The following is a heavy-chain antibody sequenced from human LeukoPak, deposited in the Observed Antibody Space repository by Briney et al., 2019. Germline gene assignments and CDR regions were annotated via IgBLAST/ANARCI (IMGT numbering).Heavy chain of an antibody. J-gene: IGHJ6*03. Sequence: GGSLRLSCATSGFTFSSYPMSWVRQAPGRGLEWVSVISGNSGATYYADSVKGRFTISRDNSKNTLYLQMNSLRAEDTAVYYCAKNGALNWMPSYYYYYMDVWGKGTTVTVSS. CDR3: AKNGALNWMPSYYYYYMDV. CDR1: GFTFSSYP. D-gene: IGHD1-1*01. CDR2: ISGNSGAT. V-gene: IGHV3-23*01.